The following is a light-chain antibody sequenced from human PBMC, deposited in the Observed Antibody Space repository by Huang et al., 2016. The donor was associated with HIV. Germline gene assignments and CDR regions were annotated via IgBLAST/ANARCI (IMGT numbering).Light chain of an antibody. V-gene: IGKV3-15*01. CDR3: QQYNNWPPRGT. CDR1: QSVRSN. J-gene: IGKJ1*01. Sequence: EIVMTQSPATLSVSPGERATLSCRASQSVRSNIAWYQQKVGQAPRLLIFGASTRATCGPARFSGSESGTDFTLTISSLQSEDVAIYYCQQYNNWPPRGTFGQGTKVEIK. CDR2: GAS.